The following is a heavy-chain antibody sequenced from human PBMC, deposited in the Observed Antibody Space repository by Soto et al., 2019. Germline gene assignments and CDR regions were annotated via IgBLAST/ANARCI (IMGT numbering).Heavy chain of an antibody. CDR3: AKDNLRSTVTPYYMDV. V-gene: IGHV3-30*18. CDR2: ISYDGSNK. CDR1: GFTFSSYG. Sequence: GGSLRLSCAASGFTFSSYGMHWVRQAPGKGLEWVAVISYDGSNKYYADSVKGRFTISRDNSKNTLYLQMNSLRAEDTAVYYCAKDNLRSTVTPYYMDVWGKGTTVTVSS. J-gene: IGHJ6*03. D-gene: IGHD4-17*01.